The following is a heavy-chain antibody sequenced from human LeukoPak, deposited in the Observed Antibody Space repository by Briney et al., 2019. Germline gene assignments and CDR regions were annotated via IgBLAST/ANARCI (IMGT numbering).Heavy chain of an antibody. Sequence: GASVKVSCKASGYTSTGYYMNWVRQAPGQGLEWMGWINPNRGGTNYAQKFQGRVTMTRDMSTSTVYTELSSLRSEDTAVYYCAKDRGATASFDYWGQGTLVTVSS. D-gene: IGHD2-21*02. CDR3: AKDRGATASFDY. CDR1: GYTSTGYY. CDR2: INPNRGGT. J-gene: IGHJ4*02. V-gene: IGHV1-2*02.